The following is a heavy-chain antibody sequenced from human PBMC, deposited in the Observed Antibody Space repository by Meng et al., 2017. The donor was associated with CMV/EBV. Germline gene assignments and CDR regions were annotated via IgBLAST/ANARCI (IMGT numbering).Heavy chain of an antibody. CDR2: IYYSGST. D-gene: IGHD3-10*01. Sequence: QLQRQESGPALVKPSETLSFTCTVSGGSISSSSYYWGWIRQPPGKGLEWIGSIYYSGSTYYNPSLKSRVTISVGTSKNQFSLKLSSVTAADTAVYYCVTWLWFGELSGYYFDYWGQGTLVTVSS. V-gene: IGHV4-39*07. CDR1: GGSISSSSYY. J-gene: IGHJ4*02. CDR3: VTWLWFGELSGYYFDY.